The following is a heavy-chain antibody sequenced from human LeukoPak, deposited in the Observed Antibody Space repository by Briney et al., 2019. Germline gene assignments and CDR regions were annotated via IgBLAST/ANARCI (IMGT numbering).Heavy chain of an antibody. J-gene: IGHJ4*02. V-gene: IGHV3-33*01. D-gene: IGHD3-10*01. Sequence: PGRSLRLSCAASGFTFSQHGIHWVRQAPGKGLEWVAVIRYDGSETYYAESVKGRFTISRDNSKDTLYLQMNSLRDDDTALYFCARETWIGENMILGDYWGQGTPVTVSS. CDR2: IRYDGSET. CDR3: ARETWIGENMILGDY. CDR1: GFTFSQHG.